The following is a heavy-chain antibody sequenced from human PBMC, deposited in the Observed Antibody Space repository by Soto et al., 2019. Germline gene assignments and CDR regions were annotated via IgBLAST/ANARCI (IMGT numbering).Heavy chain of an antibody. J-gene: IGHJ6*02. CDR1: GGSFSGYY. V-gene: IGHV4-34*01. CDR3: ARDVVVVPAASYYYYYYGMDV. CDR2: INHSGST. Sequence: SETLSLTCAVYGGSFSGYYWSWIRQPPGKGLEWIGEINHSGSTNYNPSLKSRVTISVDTSKNQFSLKLSSVTAADTAVYYCARDVVVVPAASYYYYYYGMDVWGQGTTVTVSS. D-gene: IGHD2-2*01.